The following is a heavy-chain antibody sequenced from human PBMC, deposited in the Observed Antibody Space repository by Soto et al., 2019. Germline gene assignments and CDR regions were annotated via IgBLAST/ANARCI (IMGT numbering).Heavy chain of an antibody. CDR3: ARERPDGARLDP. CDR2: IYYSGST. V-gene: IGHV4-30-4*01. CDR1: GGSISSGDYY. Sequence: SETLSLTCTVSGGSISSGDYYWSWIRQPPGKGLEWIGYIYYSGSTYYSTSLKSRVTISVDTSKNQFSLKLSSVTAADTAVYYCARERPDGARLDPWGQGTLVTVSS. J-gene: IGHJ5*02. D-gene: IGHD6-6*01.